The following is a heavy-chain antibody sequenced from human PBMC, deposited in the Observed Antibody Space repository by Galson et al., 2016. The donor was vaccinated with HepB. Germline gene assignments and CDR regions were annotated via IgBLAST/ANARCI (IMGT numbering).Heavy chain of an antibody. V-gene: IGHV1-18*04. Sequence: SVKVSCKASGYTYVDYGLNWVRQAPGQGLEWMGWISTYNGNTNYAQKFQGRATMTTDTSTDTAYMELRSLRADDSALYYCARDVRYGGSFFGVNDYWGQGTLVTVSS. J-gene: IGHJ4*02. CDR2: ISTYNGNT. D-gene: IGHD1-26*01. CDR3: ARDVRYGGSFFGVNDY. CDR1: GYTYVDYG.